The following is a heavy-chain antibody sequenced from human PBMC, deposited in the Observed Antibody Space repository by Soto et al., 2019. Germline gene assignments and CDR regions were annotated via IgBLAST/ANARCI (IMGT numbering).Heavy chain of an antibody. CDR2: MNPNSGNT. V-gene: IGHV1-8*01. CDR1: GYTFTSYD. J-gene: IGHJ6*02. CDR3: ARGGRYCSGGSCADRGMDV. Sequence: QVQLVQSGAEVKKPGASVKVSCKASGYTFTSYDINWVRQATGQGLEWMGWMNPNSGNTGYAQKFQGRVTMTRNTSISTAYMGLSSLRSEDTAVYYCARGGRYCSGGSCADRGMDVWGQGTTVTVSS. D-gene: IGHD2-15*01.